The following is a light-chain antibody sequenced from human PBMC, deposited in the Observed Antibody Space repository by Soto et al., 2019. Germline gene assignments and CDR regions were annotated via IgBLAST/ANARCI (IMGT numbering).Light chain of an antibody. J-gene: IGKJ5*01. Sequence: EIQMTQSPPYVSTSVGDRITITCRASQDVGKWLAWYQQKPGKAPTLLIHGASSLQSGVPPRFSGSGSGTDFTLTISSLQPEDFATYYCQQVNSYPITFGQGTRLEIK. V-gene: IGKV1-12*01. CDR3: QQVNSYPIT. CDR2: GAS. CDR1: QDVGKW.